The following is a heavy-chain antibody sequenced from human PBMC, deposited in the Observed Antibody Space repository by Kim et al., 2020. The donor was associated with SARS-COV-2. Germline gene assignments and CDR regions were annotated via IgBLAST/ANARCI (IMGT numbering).Heavy chain of an antibody. D-gene: IGHD1-1*01. CDR2: IYHTGTA. J-gene: IGHJ3*01. V-gene: IGHV4-31*03. CDR1: GGSISDNYY. Sequence: SETLSLTCTVSGGSISDNYYWTWIRHHPVPGLEWIGYIYHTGTAYYNPSLSSRVSISVDTTKNQFSLFVNSVTAADTAFYYCARRMASTAHAFDVWGQGTKVTVSS. CDR3: ARRMASTAHAFDV.